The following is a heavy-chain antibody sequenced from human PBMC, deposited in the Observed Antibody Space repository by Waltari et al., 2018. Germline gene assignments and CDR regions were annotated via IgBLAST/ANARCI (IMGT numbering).Heavy chain of an antibody. CDR2: KLERCRI. D-gene: IGHD3-16*01. CDR3: REDITPGHLDV. V-gene: IGHV3-9*01. Sequence: EVQGVESGGAWVQCGGSLRLYCAVSGFTFQVSAMHWVRHGPGKGGDWDTRSKLERCRIEYPDSGTSPFEICTDNANHYLNLHMTTVRPDETAVYYSREDITPGHLDVWGQGPTVTAS. CDR1: GFTFQVSA. J-gene: IGHJ6*02.